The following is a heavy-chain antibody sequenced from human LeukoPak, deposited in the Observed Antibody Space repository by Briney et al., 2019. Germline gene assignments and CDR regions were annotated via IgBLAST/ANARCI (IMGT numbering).Heavy chain of an antibody. CDR1: GGSVSDYY. Sequence: SETLSLTCTISGGSVSDYYWSWIRQSPGKGLEWIGYIYYTGSTNYNPSLKSRVTISVDTSKNQFSLKLSSVTAADTAVYYCARQSRGTVTRRSQRPNHYYYMDVWGKGTTVTISS. CDR2: IYYTGST. CDR3: ARQSRGTVTRRSQRPNHYYYMDV. J-gene: IGHJ6*03. D-gene: IGHD4-17*01. V-gene: IGHV4-59*08.